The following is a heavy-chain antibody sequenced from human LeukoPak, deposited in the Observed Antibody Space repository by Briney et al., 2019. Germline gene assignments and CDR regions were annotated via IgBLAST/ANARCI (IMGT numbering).Heavy chain of an antibody. CDR1: GGSFSGYY. CDR3: ARVWYCFDY. J-gene: IGHJ4*02. V-gene: IGHV4-34*01. Sequence: SETLSLTCAVYGGSFSGYYWSWIRQPPGKGLEWIGEINHSGSTNYNPSLKSRVTISVDTSKNQSSLKLSSVTAADTAVYYCARVWYCFDYWAREPWSPSPQ. D-gene: IGHD2-21*01. CDR2: INHSGST.